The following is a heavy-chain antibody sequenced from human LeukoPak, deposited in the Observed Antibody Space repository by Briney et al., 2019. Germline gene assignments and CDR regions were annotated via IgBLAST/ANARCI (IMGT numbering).Heavy chain of an antibody. D-gene: IGHD2-21*02. V-gene: IGHV4-59*08. CDR1: GGSISTYY. CDR3: ARGQTASASGY. J-gene: IGHJ4*02. CDR2: IYYTGST. Sequence: PSETLSLTCTVSGGSISTYYWSWIRRPPGKGLEWIGYIYYTGSTSYNPSLKSRVTISLDTSKSQFSLRLTSVTAADTAVYFCARGQTASASGYWGQGTLVTVSS.